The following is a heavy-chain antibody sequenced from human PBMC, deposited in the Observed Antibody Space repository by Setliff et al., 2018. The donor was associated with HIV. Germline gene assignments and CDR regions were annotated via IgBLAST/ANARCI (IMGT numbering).Heavy chain of an antibody. Sequence: SETLSLTCRVYGGSITSGNYYWGWIRQAPGKGLEWIASMIYGGDTWYNPSLKSRVTIYVDTANNEISLRLSLVTAEDTAVYRCARPHSGRGGGAWFDPWGQGIRSPS. D-gene: IGHD6-19*01. V-gene: IGHV4-39*01. CDR2: MIYGGDT. CDR1: GGSITSGNYY. J-gene: IGHJ5*02. CDR3: ARPHSGRGGGAWFDP.